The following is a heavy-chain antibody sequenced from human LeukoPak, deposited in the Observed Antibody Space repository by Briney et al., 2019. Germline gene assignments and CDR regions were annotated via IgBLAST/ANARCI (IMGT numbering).Heavy chain of an antibody. Sequence: GGSLRLSCAASGFTFSSYWMHWVRQAPGKGLVWVSRINSDGSSTSYADSVKGRFTISRDNAKNTLYLQMNSLRAEDTAVYYCARAKSQWLADAFDIWGQGTMVTVSS. CDR1: GFTFSSYW. CDR2: INSDGSST. J-gene: IGHJ3*02. V-gene: IGHV3-74*01. CDR3: ARAKSQWLADAFDI. D-gene: IGHD6-19*01.